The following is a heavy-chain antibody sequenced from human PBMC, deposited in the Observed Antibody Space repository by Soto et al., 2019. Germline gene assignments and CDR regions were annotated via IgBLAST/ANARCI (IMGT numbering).Heavy chain of an antibody. CDR3: ASSPSYYDILTGPLDY. CDR2: IDPSDSYT. V-gene: IGHV5-10-1*01. CDR1: GYSFTRYW. D-gene: IGHD3-9*01. Sequence: PGESLKISCKGSGYSFTRYWISWVRQMPGKGLEWMGRIDPSDSYTNYSPSFQGHVTISADKSISTAYLQWSSLKASDTAMYYCASSPSYYDILTGPLDYWGQGTLVTVSS. J-gene: IGHJ4*02.